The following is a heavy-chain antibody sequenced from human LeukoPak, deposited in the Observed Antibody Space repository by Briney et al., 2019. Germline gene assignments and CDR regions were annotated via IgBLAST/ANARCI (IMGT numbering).Heavy chain of an antibody. V-gene: IGHV1-2*02. D-gene: IGHD3-16*01. CDR3: ARRGLLTGAFDI. CDR1: GYTFTGYY. J-gene: IGHJ3*02. CDR2: INPNSGGT. Sequence: ASVKVSCKASGYTFTGYYMHWVRQAPGQGLERMGWINPNSGGTNYAQKFQGRVTMTRDTSISAAYMELSRLRSDDTAVYYCARRGLLTGAFDIWGQGTMVTVSS.